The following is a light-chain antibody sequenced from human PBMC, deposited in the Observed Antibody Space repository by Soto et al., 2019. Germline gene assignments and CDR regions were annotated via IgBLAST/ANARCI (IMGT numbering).Light chain of an antibody. V-gene: IGLV2-11*01. Sequence: QSALTQPRSVTGSPGQSVTIHCTGTSSDVGGYDYVSWYQQHPGKAPKLMIYGVTKRSSGVPDRFSGSRSGNPASLTISGLQAEDESEYYCCSLGGKHSYVFGTGTKVTAL. J-gene: IGLJ1*01. CDR3: CSLGGKHSYV. CDR2: GVT. CDR1: SSDVGGYDY.